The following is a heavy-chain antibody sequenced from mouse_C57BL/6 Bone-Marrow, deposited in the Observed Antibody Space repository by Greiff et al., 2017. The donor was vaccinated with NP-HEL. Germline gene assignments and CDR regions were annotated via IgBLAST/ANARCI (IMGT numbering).Heavy chain of an antibody. CDR3: ARDYCYPYWYFDV. J-gene: IGHJ1*03. Sequence: EVQLQQSGPELVKPGASVKISCKASGYTFTDYYMNWVKQSHGKSLEWIGDINPNNGGTSYNQKFKGKATLTVDKSSSTAYMELRSLTSEDSAVYYCARDYCYPYWYFDVWGTGTTVTVSS. D-gene: IGHD2-12*01. V-gene: IGHV1-26*01. CDR2: INPNNGGT. CDR1: GYTFTDYY.